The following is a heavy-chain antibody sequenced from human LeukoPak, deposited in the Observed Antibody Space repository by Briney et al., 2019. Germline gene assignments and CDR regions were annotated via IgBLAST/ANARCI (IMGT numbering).Heavy chain of an antibody. CDR3: ARSPSRTIFGVVPYYYYYGMDV. J-gene: IGHJ6*02. V-gene: IGHV4-59*01. Sequence: PSETLSLTCTVSGGSISSYYWSWLRQPPGKGLEWIGYIYYSGSTNYNPSLKSRVTISVDTSENQFSLKLSSVTAADTAVYYCARSPSRTIFGVVPYYYYYGMDVWGQGTTVTVSS. CDR2: IYYSGST. CDR1: GGSISSYY. D-gene: IGHD3-3*01.